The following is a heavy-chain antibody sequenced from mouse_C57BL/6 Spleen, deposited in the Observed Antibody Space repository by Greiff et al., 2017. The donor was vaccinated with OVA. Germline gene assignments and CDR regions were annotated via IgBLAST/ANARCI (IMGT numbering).Heavy chain of an antibody. J-gene: IGHJ3*01. Sequence: EVQLQQSGAELVRPGASVKLSCTASGFNIKDDYMHWVKQRPEQGLEWIGWIDPENGDTEYASKFQGKATITADTSSNTAYLQLSSLTSEDTAVYYCTTSGLRNAYWGQGTLVTVSA. CDR1: GFNIKDDY. V-gene: IGHV14-4*01. CDR3: TTSGLRNAY. CDR2: IDPENGDT. D-gene: IGHD2-4*01.